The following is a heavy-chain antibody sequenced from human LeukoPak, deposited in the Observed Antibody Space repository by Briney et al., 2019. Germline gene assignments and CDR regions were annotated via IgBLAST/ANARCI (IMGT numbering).Heavy chain of an antibody. Sequence: PGGSLRLSCAASGFTFSSYAMHWVRQAPGKGLEWVAVISYDGSNKYYADSVKGRFTISRDNSKNTLYLQMNSLRAEDTAVYYCAREGGSIAAFFDYWGQGTLVTVSS. CDR3: AREGGSIAAFFDY. V-gene: IGHV3-30-3*01. J-gene: IGHJ4*02. CDR1: GFTFSSYA. D-gene: IGHD6-6*01. CDR2: ISYDGSNK.